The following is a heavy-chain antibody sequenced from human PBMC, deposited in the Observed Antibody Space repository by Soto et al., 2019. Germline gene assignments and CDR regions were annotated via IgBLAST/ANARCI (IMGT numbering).Heavy chain of an antibody. Sequence: EVQLVESGGGLVKPGGSLRLSCAASGFTFSSYSTNWVRQAPGKGLEWVSSISSSSSHIYYADSVKGRFTISRDNAKNXLYLQMNSLRAEDTAVYYCARGSVAAAYYYYGMDVWGQGTTVTVSS. CDR1: GFTFSSYS. D-gene: IGHD2-15*01. CDR2: ISSSSSHI. J-gene: IGHJ6*02. CDR3: ARGSVAAAYYYYGMDV. V-gene: IGHV3-21*01.